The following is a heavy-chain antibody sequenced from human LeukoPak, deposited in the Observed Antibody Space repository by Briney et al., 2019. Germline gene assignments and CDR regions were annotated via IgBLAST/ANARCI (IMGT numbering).Heavy chain of an antibody. V-gene: IGHV3-9*01. D-gene: IGHD3-22*01. CDR2: ISWNSGSI. CDR1: GFTFVDYA. CDR3: ARGHYYDSSGYYYAI. J-gene: IGHJ3*02. Sequence: GGSLRLSCAASGFTFVDYAMHWVRQAPGKGLEWVSGISWNSGSIGYADSVKGRFTISRDNAKNSLYLQMNSLRAEDTAVYYCARGHYYDSSGYYYAIWGQGTMVTVSS.